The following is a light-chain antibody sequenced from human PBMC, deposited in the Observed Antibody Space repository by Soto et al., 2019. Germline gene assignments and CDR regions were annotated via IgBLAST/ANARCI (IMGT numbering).Light chain of an antibody. CDR3: QQYDSYPRT. J-gene: IGKJ1*01. V-gene: IGKV1-5*03. CDR1: QSISNW. Sequence: DIQMTQSPSTLSASVGDRVTITCRASQSISNWLAWYQQKPGKAPNLLIYKASSLESGVPSRFSGSGSGTDFTLTISCLTPDDLATSYCQQYDSYPRTFGQGTKVEIK. CDR2: KAS.